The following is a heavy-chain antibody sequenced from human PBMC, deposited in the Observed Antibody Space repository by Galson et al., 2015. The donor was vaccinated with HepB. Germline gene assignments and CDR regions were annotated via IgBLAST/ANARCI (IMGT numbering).Heavy chain of an antibody. CDR3: ARAPNPRFWSGYADY. CDR1: GFTFSTYS. CDR2: ISRSGGTI. Sequence: SLRLSCAASGFTFSTYSMSWVRQAPGKGLEWVSYISRSGGTIDYADSVKGRFTISRDNAKNSLYLQMNSLRAEDTAVYYCARAPNPRFWSGYADYWGQGTLVTVSS. V-gene: IGHV3-48*04. J-gene: IGHJ4*02. D-gene: IGHD3-3*01.